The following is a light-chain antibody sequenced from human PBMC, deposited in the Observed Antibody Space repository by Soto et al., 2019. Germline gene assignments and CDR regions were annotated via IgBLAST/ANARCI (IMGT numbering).Light chain of an antibody. V-gene: IGKV3-11*01. CDR1: QSVSSY. CDR3: QQSSAHPFF. Sequence: EIVLTQSPATLSLSPGERATLSCRASQSVSSYLAWYQQKPGQAPRLLIYDASNSATGIPARFSGSGSGTDFTLTISSLVPEDFAVYYCQQSSAHPFFFGGGTSVEIK. J-gene: IGKJ4*01. CDR2: DAS.